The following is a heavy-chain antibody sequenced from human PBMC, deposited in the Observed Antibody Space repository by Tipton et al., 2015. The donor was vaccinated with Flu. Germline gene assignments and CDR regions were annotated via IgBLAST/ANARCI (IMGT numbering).Heavy chain of an antibody. CDR1: GGSFSGYY. CDR2: INHSGDT. D-gene: IGHD1-1*01. CDR3: ARALRTTGFDY. J-gene: IGHJ4*02. Sequence: TLSLTCAVYGGSFSGYYWTYIRQPPGKGLEWIGEINHSGDTNYNPSLQSRVTISVDTSKNQFSLKLTSVTAADTAVYSCARALRTTGFDYWGQGTLVTVSS. V-gene: IGHV4-34*01.